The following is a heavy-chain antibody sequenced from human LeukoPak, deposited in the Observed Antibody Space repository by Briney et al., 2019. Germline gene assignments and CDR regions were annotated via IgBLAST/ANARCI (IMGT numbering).Heavy chain of an antibody. D-gene: IGHD5-24*01. CDR2: MYPGDSDT. CDR3: ARQGGSEGDGDEYYFDY. J-gene: IGHJ4*02. Sequence: GESLKISCKGSGYSFTTYWIGWVRQMPGKGLEWMGIMYPGDSDTRYNPSFQGQVTISADKSNSPAYLQWSSLKASDTAMYYCARQGGSEGDGDEYYFDYWGQGTLVTVSS. V-gene: IGHV5-51*01. CDR1: GYSFTTYW.